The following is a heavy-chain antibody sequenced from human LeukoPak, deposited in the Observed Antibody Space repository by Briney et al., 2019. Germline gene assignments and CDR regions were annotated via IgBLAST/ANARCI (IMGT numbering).Heavy chain of an antibody. Sequence: SETLSLTCTVSGGSISSYYWNWIRQPPGKGLEWIGYIYYTGSTNYNPSLKSRVTISVDTSKNQFSLKLSSVTAADTAVYYCARAMIVVVNAFDIWGQGTMVTVSS. CDR3: ARAMIVVVNAFDI. J-gene: IGHJ3*02. CDR2: IYYTGST. D-gene: IGHD3-22*01. CDR1: GGSISSYY. V-gene: IGHV4-59*08.